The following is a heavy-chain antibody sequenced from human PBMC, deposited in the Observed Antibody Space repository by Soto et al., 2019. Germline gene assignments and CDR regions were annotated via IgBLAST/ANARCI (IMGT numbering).Heavy chain of an antibody. CDR1: GFTFSSYS. V-gene: IGHV3-21*01. Sequence: GGSLRLSCAASGFTFSSYSMNWVRQAPGKGLEWVSSISSSSSYIYYADSVKGRFTISRDNAKNSLYLQMNSLRAEDTAVYYCARAEYSGYDFGDFDYWGQGTLVTVSS. CDR3: ARAEYSGYDFGDFDY. J-gene: IGHJ4*02. CDR2: ISSSSSYI. D-gene: IGHD5-12*01.